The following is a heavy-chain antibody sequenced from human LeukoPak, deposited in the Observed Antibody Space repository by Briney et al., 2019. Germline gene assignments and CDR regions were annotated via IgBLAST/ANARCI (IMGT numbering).Heavy chain of an antibody. CDR1: GYTFTGYY. CDR2: INPSGGST. J-gene: IGHJ3*02. Sequence: ASVKVSCKASGYTFTGYYMHWVRQAPGQGLEWMGIINPSGGSTSYAQKFQGRVTMTRDTSTSTVYMELSSLRSEDTAVYYCARGGRTDTYYDFWSGYYTSSGGSSDAFDIWGQGTMVTVSS. CDR3: ARGGRTDTYYDFWSGYYTSSGGSSDAFDI. V-gene: IGHV1-46*01. D-gene: IGHD3-3*01.